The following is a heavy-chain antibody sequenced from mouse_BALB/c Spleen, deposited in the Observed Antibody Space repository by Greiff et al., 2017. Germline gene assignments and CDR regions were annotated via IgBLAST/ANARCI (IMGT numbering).Heavy chain of an antibody. CDR2: ISSGGST. D-gene: IGHD2-1*01. Sequence: EVKLVESGGGLVKPGGSLKLSCAASGFTFSSYAMSWVRQTPEKRLEWVASISSGGSTYYPDSVKGRFTISRDNARNILYLQMSSLRSEDTAMYYCARGYYGNAWFAYWGQGTLVTVSA. V-gene: IGHV5-6-5*01. J-gene: IGHJ3*01. CDR1: GFTFSSYA. CDR3: ARGYYGNAWFAY.